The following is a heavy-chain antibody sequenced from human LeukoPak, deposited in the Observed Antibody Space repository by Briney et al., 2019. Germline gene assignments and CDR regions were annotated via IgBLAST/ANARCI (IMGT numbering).Heavy chain of an antibody. CDR2: IKEDGSFK. V-gene: IGHV3-7*01. CDR1: GFTFSNYW. Sequence: GGSLRLSCVASGFTFSNYWMSWVRQAPGKGLEWVANIKEDGSFKYYVDSVKGRFTISRDNAKNSLYLHMDSLRAEDTATYFCAREGLKIDGPSHYDYWGQGTLVTISS. CDR3: AREGLKIDGPSHYDY. D-gene: IGHD2-8*01. J-gene: IGHJ4*02.